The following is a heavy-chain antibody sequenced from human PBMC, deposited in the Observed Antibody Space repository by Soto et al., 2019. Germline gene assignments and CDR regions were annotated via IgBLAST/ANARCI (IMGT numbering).Heavy chain of an antibody. V-gene: IGHV4-30-2*01. J-gene: IGHJ4*02. D-gene: IGHD4-17*01. CDR1: GGSISSGGYS. Sequence: SETLSLTCAVSGGSISSGGYSWSWIRQPPGKGLEWIGYIYHSGSTYYNPSLKSRATISVDRSKNQFSLKLSSVTAADTAVYYCARGVTTVTTIDYWGQGTLVTVS. CDR3: ARGVTTVTTIDY. CDR2: IYHSGST.